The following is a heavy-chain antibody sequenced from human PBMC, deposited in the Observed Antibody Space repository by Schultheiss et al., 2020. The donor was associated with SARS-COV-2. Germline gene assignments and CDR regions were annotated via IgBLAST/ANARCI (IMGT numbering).Heavy chain of an antibody. Sequence: SETLSLTCVVSGGSISSSNWWSWIRQPPGKGLEWIGRIYTSGSTNYNPSLKSRVTISVDTSKNQFSLKLSSVTAADTAVYYCARTFLSPEGGYYYGMDVWGQGTTVTVSS. V-gene: IGHV4/OR15-8*01. CDR1: GGSISSSNW. CDR2: IYTSGST. CDR3: ARTFLSPEGGYYYGMDV. J-gene: IGHJ6*02. D-gene: IGHD1-14*01.